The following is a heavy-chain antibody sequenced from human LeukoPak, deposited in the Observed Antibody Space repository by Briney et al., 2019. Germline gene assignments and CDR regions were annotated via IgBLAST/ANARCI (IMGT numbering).Heavy chain of an antibody. CDR3: ATSRVFDY. CDR1: GFTLSSYT. Sequence: PGGSLRLSCAASGFTLSSYTMNWVRQSPGKGLEWVAFISGSGTNIHYADSVKGRFTISRDNAKNSLYLEMRSLRSEDTAVYYCATSRVFDYWGQGALISVSS. V-gene: IGHV3-21*01. CDR2: ISGSGTNI. J-gene: IGHJ4*02.